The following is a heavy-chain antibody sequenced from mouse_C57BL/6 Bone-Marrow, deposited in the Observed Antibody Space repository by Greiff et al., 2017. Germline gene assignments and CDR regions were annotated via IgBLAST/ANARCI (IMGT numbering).Heavy chain of an antibody. V-gene: IGHV1-4*01. Sequence: VQLQQSGAELASPGASVTMSCKASGYTFTSYTMHWVKPRPGQGLEWIGYINPSSGYTKYNQKFKDKATLTADKSSSTAYMQLSSLTSEDSAVYYCARRMDYWGQGTSVTVSS. J-gene: IGHJ4*01. CDR2: INPSSGYT. CDR3: ARRMDY. CDR1: GYTFTSYT.